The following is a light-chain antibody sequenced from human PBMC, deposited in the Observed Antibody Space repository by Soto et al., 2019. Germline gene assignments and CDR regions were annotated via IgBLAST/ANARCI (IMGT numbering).Light chain of an antibody. J-gene: IGKJ1*01. CDR3: QQFHYWWT. Sequence: EIVMTQSPSTLSVSPGERSTLSCMASQSVSSSYLAWYQQKPGQAPRLLIYGASSRATGIPDRFSGSGSGTEFTLTISSLQSEDFAFYYCQQFHYWWTFGQGTKVDIK. V-gene: IGKV3D-15*01. CDR2: GAS. CDR1: QSVSSSY.